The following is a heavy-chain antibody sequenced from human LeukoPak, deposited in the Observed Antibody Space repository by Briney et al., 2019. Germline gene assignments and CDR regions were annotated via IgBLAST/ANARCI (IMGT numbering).Heavy chain of an antibody. CDR3: AKGTSSGWYSDY. V-gene: IGHV3-23*01. J-gene: IGHJ4*02. Sequence: GGSLRLSCAASGFTFSSYAMSWVRQAPGKGLEWVSAISGRGGSTYYADSVKGRFTLSRDNSKNTLYLQMNSLRAEDTAVYYCAKGTSSGWYSDYWGQGTLVTVSS. D-gene: IGHD6-19*01. CDR2: ISGRGGST. CDR1: GFTFSSYA.